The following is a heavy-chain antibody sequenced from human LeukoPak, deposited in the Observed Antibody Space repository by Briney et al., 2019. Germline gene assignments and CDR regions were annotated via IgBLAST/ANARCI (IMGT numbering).Heavy chain of an antibody. CDR3: AGLGINTIGGV. V-gene: IGHV3-48*03. CDR1: GFTFSSYE. J-gene: IGHJ6*01. Sequence: PGGSLRLSCAASGFTFSSYEMNWVRQAPGKGLEGVSYISSSGSTIYYADSVEGRFTISRDNAKNSLYLQMHSLRAKDTAVYYCAGLGINTIGGVSGERATVT. CDR2: ISSSGSTI. D-gene: IGHD3-16*01.